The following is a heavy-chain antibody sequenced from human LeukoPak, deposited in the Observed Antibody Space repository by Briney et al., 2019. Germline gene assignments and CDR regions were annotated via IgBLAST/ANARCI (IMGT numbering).Heavy chain of an antibody. V-gene: IGHV1-46*01. J-gene: IGHJ3*02. Sequence: ASVKVSCKASGYTFTSYYMHWARQAPGQGLEWMGIINPSGGSTSYAQKFQGRVTMTRDTSTSTVYMELSSLRSEDTAVYYCARDRDSSGWYGAFDIWGQGTMVTVSS. CDR3: ARDRDSSGWYGAFDI. CDR2: INPSGGST. CDR1: GYTFTSYY. D-gene: IGHD6-19*01.